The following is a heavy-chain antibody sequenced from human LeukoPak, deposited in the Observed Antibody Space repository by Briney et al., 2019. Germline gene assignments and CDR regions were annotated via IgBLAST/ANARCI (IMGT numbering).Heavy chain of an antibody. D-gene: IGHD2-2*01. Sequence: ASETLSLTCTVSGGSISSSSYYWGWIRQPPGKGLEWIGSIYYSGSTYYNPSLKSRVTISVDTSKNQFSLKLSSVTAADTAVYYCARVSPSYCSSTSCYYYYYMDVWGKGTTVTVSS. CDR3: ARVSPSYCSSTSCYYYYYMDV. J-gene: IGHJ6*03. CDR1: GGSISSSSYY. V-gene: IGHV4-39*01. CDR2: IYYSGST.